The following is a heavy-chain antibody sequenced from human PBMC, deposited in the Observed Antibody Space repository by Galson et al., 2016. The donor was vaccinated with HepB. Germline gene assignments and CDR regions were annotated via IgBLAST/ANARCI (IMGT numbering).Heavy chain of an antibody. J-gene: IGHJ4*02. CDR1: GFTFSNSA. D-gene: IGHD3-3*01. CDR2: ISGSGGTT. V-gene: IGHV3-23*01. CDR3: AKVIIDYVNPCDY. Sequence: SLRLSCAASGFTFSNSAMNWVRQAPGKGLEWVSGISGSGGTTYYADSVQGRFTMSRDNSKNMLYLQLNDLRAEDTAVYFCAKVIIDYVNPCDYWGQGTLVTVSS.